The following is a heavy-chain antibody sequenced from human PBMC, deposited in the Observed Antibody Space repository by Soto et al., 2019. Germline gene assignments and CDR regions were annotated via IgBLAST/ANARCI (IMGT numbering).Heavy chain of an antibody. CDR1: GGSISSGGYY. V-gene: IGHV4-31*03. D-gene: IGHD6-19*01. Sequence: SETLSLTCTVSGGSISSGGYYWSWIRQHPGKGLEWIGYIYYSGSTYYNPSLKSRVTISVDTSKNQFSLKLSSVTAADTAVYYCARAAGYSSGWSGWGFDYWGQGTLVTVSS. CDR3: ARAAGYSSGWSGWGFDY. CDR2: IYYSGST. J-gene: IGHJ4*02.